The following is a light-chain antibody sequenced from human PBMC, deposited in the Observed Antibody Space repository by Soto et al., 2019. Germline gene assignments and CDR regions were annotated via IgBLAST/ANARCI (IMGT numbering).Light chain of an antibody. Sequence: QSVLTQPPSVSGAPGQRVTISCTGSSSNIGAGYDVHWYQQLPGTAPKRLIYGNSNRPSGVPDRFSGSKSGTSASLAITGLQAEDEADYYCQSYDSSLSGVFGTGTKRTVL. CDR3: QSYDSSLSGV. CDR2: GNS. CDR1: SSNIGAGYD. J-gene: IGLJ1*01. V-gene: IGLV1-40*01.